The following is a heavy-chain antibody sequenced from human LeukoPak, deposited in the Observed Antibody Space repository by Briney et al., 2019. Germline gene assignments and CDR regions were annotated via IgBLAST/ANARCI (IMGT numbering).Heavy chain of an antibody. Sequence: PSETLSLTCAVYGGSFSGYYWSWIRQPPGKGLEWIGEINHSGSTNYNPSLKRRVTISVDTSKKQFALKMSSVTAADTAVYYCARCKYEFSVFDYWGQGTLVTVSS. V-gene: IGHV4-34*01. J-gene: IGHJ4*02. CDR3: ARCKYEFSVFDY. CDR1: GGSFSGYY. D-gene: IGHD3/OR15-3a*01. CDR2: INHSGST.